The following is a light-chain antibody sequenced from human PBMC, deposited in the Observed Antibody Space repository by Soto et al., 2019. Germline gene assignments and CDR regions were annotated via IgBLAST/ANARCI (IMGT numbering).Light chain of an antibody. Sequence: TQSSATLPAHTGSRATVSCMASQSVSSNLAWYQQEPGQAPRLLIYGASTRATGIPARFSGSGSGTEFTLTISRLQSEDFAVYYCQQYNNWPRTFGQGSMVDI. V-gene: IGKV3-15*01. CDR3: QQYNNWPRT. J-gene: IGKJ1*01. CDR1: QSVSSN. CDR2: GAS.